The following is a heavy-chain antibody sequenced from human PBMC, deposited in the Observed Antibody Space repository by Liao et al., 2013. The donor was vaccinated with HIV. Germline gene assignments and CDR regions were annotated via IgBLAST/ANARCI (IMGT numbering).Heavy chain of an antibody. D-gene: IGHD6-19*01. CDR3: ATYRAEAASFDS. CDR1: GDSISSSFYY. V-gene: IGHV4-39*07. J-gene: IGHJ4*02. Sequence: QLQLQESGPGLVKPSETLSLTCTVSGDSISSSFYYWGWIRQPPGKGLEWIANIYYTGSTYYNPPLKSRVTISLDTSKNQFSLRLTSVTAADTAVYFCATYRAEAASFDSWAQGTLVTVSS. CDR2: IYYTGST.